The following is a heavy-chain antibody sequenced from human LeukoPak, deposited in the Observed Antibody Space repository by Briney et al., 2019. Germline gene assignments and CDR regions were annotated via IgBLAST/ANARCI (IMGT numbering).Heavy chain of an antibody. V-gene: IGHV3-30*18. CDR1: GFPFSSFG. CDR3: AKGGRSSWHNDC. Sequence: GRSLRLSCAASGFPFSSFGMHWVRQAPGKGLEWVALISYDGSNKYYADSVKGRFTISRDNSKSTLYLQMNSLRAEDTAVYYCAKGGRSSWHNDCWGQGSLVTVSS. J-gene: IGHJ4*02. CDR2: ISYDGSNK. D-gene: IGHD6-13*01.